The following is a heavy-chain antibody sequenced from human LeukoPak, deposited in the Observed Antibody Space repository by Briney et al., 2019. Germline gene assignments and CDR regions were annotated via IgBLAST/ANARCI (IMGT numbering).Heavy chain of an antibody. Sequence: GGSLRLSCAASGYTFSSYRMSWVRQAPGKGLEWVANIKQDGSEKYYVDSVKGRFTISRDNAKNSLYLQMNSLRAEDTAVYYCARELAVAGTVYYYYYGMDVWGQGTTVTVSS. D-gene: IGHD6-19*01. CDR2: IKQDGSEK. V-gene: IGHV3-7*01. CDR1: GYTFSSYR. CDR3: ARELAVAGTVYYYYYGMDV. J-gene: IGHJ6*02.